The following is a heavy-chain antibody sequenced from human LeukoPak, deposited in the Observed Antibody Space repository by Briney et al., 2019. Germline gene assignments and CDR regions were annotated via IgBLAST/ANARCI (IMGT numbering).Heavy chain of an antibody. V-gene: IGHV4-61*01. J-gene: IGHJ5*02. CDR1: GGSISSGPYY. Sequence: SETLSLTCTVSGGSISSGPYYWSWLRQPPGKGLEWIGYIYNTGSTNYNPSLKSRVTISVDTSKTQFSLKLTSVTAADTAVYYCARGGFSIAAQSHWFDPWGQGTLVTVSS. CDR2: IYNTGST. CDR3: ARGGFSIAAQSHWFDP. D-gene: IGHD6-6*01.